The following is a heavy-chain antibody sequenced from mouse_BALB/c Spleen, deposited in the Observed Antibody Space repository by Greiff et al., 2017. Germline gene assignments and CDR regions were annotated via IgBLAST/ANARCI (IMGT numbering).Heavy chain of an antibody. J-gene: IGHJ1*01. CDR3: ARWGVAWYFDV. CDR2: ISYSGST. V-gene: IGHV3-2*02. D-gene: IGHD1-1*02. CDR1: GYSITSDYA. Sequence: EVQLQQSGPGLVKPSQSLSLTCTVTGYSITSDYAWNWIRQFPGNKLEWMGYISYSGSTSYNPSLKSRISITRDTSKNQFFLQLNSVTTEDTATYYCARWGVAWYFDVWGAGTTVTVSS.